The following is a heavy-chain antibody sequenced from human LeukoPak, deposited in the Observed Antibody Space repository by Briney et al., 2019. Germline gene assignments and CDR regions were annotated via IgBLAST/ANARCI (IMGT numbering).Heavy chain of an antibody. CDR2: IYYSGST. V-gene: IGHV4-59*01. CDR3: ARTFLGYYFYMDV. J-gene: IGHJ6*03. Sequence: SETLSLTCTVSGGSTSSYYWSWIRQPPGKGLVWIGYIYYSGSTNYNPSLKSRVTISVDTSKNQFSLKLSSVTAADTAVYYCARTFLGYYFYMDVWGKGTTVTVSS. D-gene: IGHD3-3*02. CDR1: GGSTSSYY.